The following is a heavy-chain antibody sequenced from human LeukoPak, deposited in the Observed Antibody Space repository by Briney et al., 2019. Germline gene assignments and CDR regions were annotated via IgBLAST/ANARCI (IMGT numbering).Heavy chain of an antibody. D-gene: IGHD3-3*01. CDR1: GSTFTSHY. V-gene: IGHV1-2*02. CDR2: INPNSGGA. J-gene: IGHJ4*02. CDR3: ARDRHYDFWSGYPSDFDY. Sequence: ASVKVSCKASGSTFTSHYMHWVRQAPGQGLERMGWINPNSGGANYAQKFQGRVTTTRDTSISTAYMELSRLRSDDTAVYYCARDRHYDFWSGYPSDFDYWGQGTLVTVSS.